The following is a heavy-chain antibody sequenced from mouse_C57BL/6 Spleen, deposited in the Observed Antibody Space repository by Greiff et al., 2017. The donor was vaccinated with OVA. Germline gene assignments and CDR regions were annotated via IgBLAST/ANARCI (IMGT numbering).Heavy chain of an antibody. J-gene: IGHJ1*03. CDR3: ARDLSSTVVPYWYFDV. D-gene: IGHD1-1*01. CDR2: INYDGSST. CDR1: GFTFSDYY. Sequence: EVKLVESEGGLVQPGSSMKLSCTASGFTFSDYYMAWVRQVPEKGLEWVANINYDGSSTYYLDSLKSRFIISRDNAKNILYLQMSSLKSEDTATYYCARDLSSTVVPYWYFDVWGTGTTVTVSS. V-gene: IGHV5-16*01.